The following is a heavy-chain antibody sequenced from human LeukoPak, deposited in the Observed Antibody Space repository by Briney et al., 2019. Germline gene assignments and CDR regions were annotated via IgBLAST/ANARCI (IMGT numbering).Heavy chain of an antibody. CDR2: IIPIFGTA. J-gene: IGHJ3*02. V-gene: IGHV1-69*06. CDR3: ATPDYYDSSGSNSNAFDI. CDR1: GGTFSSYA. Sequence: ASVKVSCKASGGTFSSYAISWVRQAPGQGLEWMGGIIPIFGTANYAQKFQDRVTITADKSTSTAYMELSSLRSEDTAVYYCATPDYYDSSGSNSNAFDIWGQGTMVTVSS. D-gene: IGHD3-22*01.